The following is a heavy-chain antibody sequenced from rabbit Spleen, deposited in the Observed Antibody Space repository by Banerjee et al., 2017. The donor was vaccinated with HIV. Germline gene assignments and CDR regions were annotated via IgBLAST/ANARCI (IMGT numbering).Heavy chain of an antibody. CDR2: IYAGSSGTT. V-gene: IGHV1S45*01. CDR1: GFSFSNKAV. J-gene: IGHJ6*01. Sequence: QEQLEESGGDLVKPEGSLKLSCTASGFSFSNKAVMCWVRQAPGKGLEWIACIYAGSSGTTYYASWAKGRFTISKTSSTTVTLQMTSLTAADTATYFCARDAGTSFSSYGMDLWGQGTLVTVS. CDR3: ARDAGTSFSSYGMDL. D-gene: IGHD8-1*01.